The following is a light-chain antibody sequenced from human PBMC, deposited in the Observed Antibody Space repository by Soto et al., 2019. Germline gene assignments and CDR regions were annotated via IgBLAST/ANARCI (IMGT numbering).Light chain of an antibody. CDR1: QSISGTY. J-gene: IGKJ1*01. CDR2: GAS. V-gene: IGKV3-20*01. CDR3: QHYGISPPWT. Sequence: EIVLTQSPGTLSLSPGERATLSCRASQSISGTYLAWYQQKPGRAPRILIYGASNRATGIPDRFSGSGSGTDSTLTISRLEPEDFAVYYCQHYGISPPWTFGQGTKVEIK.